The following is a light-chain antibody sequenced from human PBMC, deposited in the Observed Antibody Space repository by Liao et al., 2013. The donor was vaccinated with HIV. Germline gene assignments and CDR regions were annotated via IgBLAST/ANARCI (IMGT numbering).Light chain of an antibody. Sequence: SYVLTQPPSVSVSPGQTASITCSGLTLGEKYVSWYQQRPGQAPVLVISYDSDRPSEIPERFSGSNSANTATLTISRVEAGDEADYYCQVWDSSSDHRVFGGGTKLTVL. V-gene: IGLV3-21*01. CDR3: QVWDSSSDHRV. CDR1: TLGEKY. J-gene: IGLJ3*02. CDR2: YDS.